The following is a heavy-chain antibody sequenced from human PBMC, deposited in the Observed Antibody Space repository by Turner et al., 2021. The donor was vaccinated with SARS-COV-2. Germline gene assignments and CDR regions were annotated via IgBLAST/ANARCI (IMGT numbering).Heavy chain of an antibody. Sequence: QVQLVQSGAERKKPGASVKVSCKASGYTFTGYYMHWVRQAPGQGLEWMGWISPNSGGTNYAQKFQGRVTMTRDTSISTAYMDLSRLRSDDTAVYYCARVSSLSYYFDYWGQGTLVTVSS. CDR2: ISPNSGGT. D-gene: IGHD6-6*01. V-gene: IGHV1-2*02. CDR1: GYTFTGYY. J-gene: IGHJ4*02. CDR3: ARVSSLSYYFDY.